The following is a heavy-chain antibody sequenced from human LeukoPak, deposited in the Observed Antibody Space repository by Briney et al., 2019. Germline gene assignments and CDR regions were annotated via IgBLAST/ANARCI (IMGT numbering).Heavy chain of an antibody. V-gene: IGHV3-21*01. J-gene: IGHJ5*02. CDR2: ISSSSSDI. CDR3: ARGLPYSSSPNCFDP. CDR1: GFTFSSYS. D-gene: IGHD6-13*01. Sequence: GGSLRLSCAASGFTFSSYSMNWVRQAPGKGLEWVSSISSSSSDIYYADSVKGRFTISRDNAKNALYLQMNRLRAEDTAVYYCARGLPYSSSPNCFDPWGQGTLVTVSS.